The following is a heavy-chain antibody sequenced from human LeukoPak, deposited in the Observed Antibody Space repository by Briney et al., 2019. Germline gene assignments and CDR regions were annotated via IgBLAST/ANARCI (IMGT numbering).Heavy chain of an antibody. CDR2: INPILGIA. CDR3: AEGVGMSPDY. J-gene: IGHJ4*02. Sequence: GSSVTVSCKASGGTFSSYTISWVRQAPGQGLEWMGRINPILGIANYAQKFQGRVTITADKSTSTAYMELSSLRSEDTAVYYCAEGVGMSPDYWGQGTLVTVSS. D-gene: IGHD3-10*01. CDR1: GGTFSSYT. V-gene: IGHV1-69*02.